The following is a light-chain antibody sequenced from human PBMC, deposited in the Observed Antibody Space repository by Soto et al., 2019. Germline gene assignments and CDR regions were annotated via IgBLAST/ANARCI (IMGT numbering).Light chain of an antibody. CDR2: DVS. CDR3: CSYAGRYTYV. CDR1: SSDVGVYNY. J-gene: IGLJ1*01. V-gene: IGLV2-11*01. Sequence: QSALTQPRSVSGSPGQSVSISCTGTSSDVGVYNYVSWYQQHPGKAPKVMIYDVSKRPSGVPDRFSGSKSGNTASLTISGAQSEDEADYYCCSYAGRYTYVFGTGTKLTVL.